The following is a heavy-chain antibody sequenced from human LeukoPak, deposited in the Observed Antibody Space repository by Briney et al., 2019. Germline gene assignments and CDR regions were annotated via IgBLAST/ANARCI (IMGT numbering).Heavy chain of an antibody. V-gene: IGHV3-66*02. CDR1: GFTVSSNF. Sequence: SVGSLRLSCAASGFTVSSNFMNWVRQAAGRGLDWVSVIYSGGSTSYADSVKGRFTISRDNSKNTLFLQMNSLTIDDTAVYYCAREGYSSGSRTGIDYWGQGTLVTVSS. J-gene: IGHJ4*02. D-gene: IGHD5-18*01. CDR3: AREGYSSGSRTGIDY. CDR2: IYSGGST.